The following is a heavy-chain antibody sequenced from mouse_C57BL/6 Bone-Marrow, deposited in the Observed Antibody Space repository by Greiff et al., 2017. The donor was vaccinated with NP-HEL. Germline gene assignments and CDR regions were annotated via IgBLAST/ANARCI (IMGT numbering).Heavy chain of an antibody. D-gene: IGHD1-1*01. J-gene: IGHJ3*01. CDR1: GFTFSDYG. V-gene: IGHV5-17*01. CDR2: FSSCSSTI. CDR3: ARRITTVAY. Sequence: EVKLVESGGGLVKPGGSLKLSCAASGFTFSDYGMHWVRQALEKGLVWVAYFSSCSSTIYYAHTVKGRFTISKDNAKNTLFLQMTSLRSEDTAMYYCARRITTVAYWGQGTLVTVSA.